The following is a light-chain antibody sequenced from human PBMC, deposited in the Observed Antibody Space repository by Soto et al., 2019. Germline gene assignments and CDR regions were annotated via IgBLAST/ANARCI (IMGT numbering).Light chain of an antibody. J-gene: IGLJ3*02. CDR2: GNN. Sequence: QSLLTQPPSVSGAPGQTVTISCTRSSSNIGAAYDVPWYQHLPGTAPKLLIYGNNNRPSGVPDRFSGSKSGTSASLAITGLQADDEADYYCQSYDSSLSGWVFGGGTKLTVL. CDR1: SSNIGAAYD. CDR3: QSYDSSLSGWV. V-gene: IGLV1-40*01.